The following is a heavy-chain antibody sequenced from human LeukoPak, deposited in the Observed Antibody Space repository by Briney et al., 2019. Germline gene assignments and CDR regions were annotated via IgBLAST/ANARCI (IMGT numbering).Heavy chain of an antibody. CDR1: GFTLDDYG. CDR2: INWNGGST. V-gene: IGHV3-20*04. CDR3: ARAGYYDSSGYPGDAFDI. D-gene: IGHD3-22*01. Sequence: GGSLRLSCAASGFTLDDYGMSWVRQAPGKGLEWVSGINWNGGSTGYADSVKGRFTISRDNAKNSLYLQMNSLRAEDTALYYCARAGYYDSSGYPGDAFDICGQGTMVTVSS. J-gene: IGHJ3*02.